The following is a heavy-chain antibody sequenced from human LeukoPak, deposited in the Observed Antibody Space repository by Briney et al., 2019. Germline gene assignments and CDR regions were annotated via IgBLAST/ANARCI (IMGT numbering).Heavy chain of an antibody. CDR1: GVGNSVDH. Sequence: SKTLCPSCTVSGVGNSVDHCGWILQPPEKGLEWIGYIYYSGSTNYNPSLKSRVTISVDTSKNQFSLKLSSVTAADTAVYYCAGDMRGSAKVWFDSWGQGVQVIVSS. D-gene: IGHD3-10*01. V-gene: IGHV4-59*12. CDR3: AGDMRGSAKVWFDS. CDR2: IYYSGST. J-gene: IGHJ5*01.